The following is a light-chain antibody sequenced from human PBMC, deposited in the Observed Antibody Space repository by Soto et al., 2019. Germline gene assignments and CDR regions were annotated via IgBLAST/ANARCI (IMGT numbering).Light chain of an antibody. CDR3: CSYTTSNTRQIV. CDR1: SSDVGGYNN. V-gene: IGLV2-14*01. Sequence: QSVLTQPASVSGSPGQSITISCTGTSSDVGGYNNVSWYQQQPGKAPKFMIYDVTNRLSGVSNRFSGSKSGNTASLTISGLQGEDEADYYCCSYTTSNTRQIVFGTGTKLTV. CDR2: DVT. J-gene: IGLJ1*01.